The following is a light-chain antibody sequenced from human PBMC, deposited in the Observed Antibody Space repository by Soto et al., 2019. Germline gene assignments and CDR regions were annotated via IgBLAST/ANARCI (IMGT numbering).Light chain of an antibody. J-gene: IGLJ1*01. CDR2: DVS. V-gene: IGLV2-14*01. Sequence: QSVLTQPASVSGSPGQSITISCTGTSSDVGGYNYVSWYQQHPGKAPKLLIYDVSNRPSGASNRFSGSKSGNTASLTISGLQAEDEADYYCSSYTGSTTIHYVFGTGTKLTVL. CDR3: SSYTGSTTIHYV. CDR1: SSDVGGYNY.